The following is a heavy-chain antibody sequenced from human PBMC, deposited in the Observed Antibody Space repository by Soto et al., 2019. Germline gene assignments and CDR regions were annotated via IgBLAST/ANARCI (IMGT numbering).Heavy chain of an antibody. CDR2: ISRNSGSI. Sequence: GGSLRLSCAASGFTFDDYAMHWVRQAPGKGLEWVSGISRNSGSIGYADSVKGRFTISRDNSKNTLYLQMNSLRAEDTAVYYCASTPLYYDFWSGPLDYGMDVWGQGTTVTVS. V-gene: IGHV3-9*01. D-gene: IGHD3-3*01. CDR3: ASTPLYYDFWSGPLDYGMDV. CDR1: GFTFDDYA. J-gene: IGHJ6*02.